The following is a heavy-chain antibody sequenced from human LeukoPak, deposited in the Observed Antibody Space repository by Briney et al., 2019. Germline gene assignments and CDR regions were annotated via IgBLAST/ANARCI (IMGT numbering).Heavy chain of an antibody. CDR1: GGSFSGYY. V-gene: IGHV4-34*01. J-gene: IGHJ3*02. D-gene: IGHD3-3*01. CDR3: ARHPILRFLEWLGTPPPADAFDI. Sequence: PSETLSLTCAVYGGSFSGYYWSWIRQPPGKGLEWIGEINHSGSTNYNPSLKSRVTVSVDTSKNQFSLKLSSVTAADTAVYYCARHPILRFLEWLGTPPPADAFDIWGQGTMVTFSS. CDR2: INHSGST.